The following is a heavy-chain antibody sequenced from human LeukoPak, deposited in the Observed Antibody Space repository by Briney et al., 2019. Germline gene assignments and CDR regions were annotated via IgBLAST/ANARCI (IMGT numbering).Heavy chain of an antibody. CDR3: ARLGFVVPAVIFDY. D-gene: IGHD2-2*02. V-gene: IGHV3-53*01. CDR1: GFTVSSNY. Sequence: GGSLRLSCAASGFTVSSNYMSWVRQPPGKGLEWVSVIYIGGSTYYEDSVKGRFTISRDISKNTLYLQMNSLRAEDTAMYYCARLGFVVPAVIFDYWGQGTLVTVSS. J-gene: IGHJ4*02. CDR2: IYIGGST.